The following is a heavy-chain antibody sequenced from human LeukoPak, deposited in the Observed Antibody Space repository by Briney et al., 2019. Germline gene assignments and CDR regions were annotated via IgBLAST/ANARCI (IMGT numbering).Heavy chain of an antibody. CDR2: MNPNSGNT. CDR1: GYTFTNYD. Sequence: GASVKVSCKASGYTFTNYDINWVRQATGQGLEWMGWMNPNSGNTGYGQKFQGRVTITRNTSISTAYMELSSLRSEDTAVYYCARGGWFGEFPYYFDYWGQGTLVTVSS. D-gene: IGHD3-10*01. J-gene: IGHJ4*02. V-gene: IGHV1-8*03. CDR3: ARGGWFGEFPYYFDY.